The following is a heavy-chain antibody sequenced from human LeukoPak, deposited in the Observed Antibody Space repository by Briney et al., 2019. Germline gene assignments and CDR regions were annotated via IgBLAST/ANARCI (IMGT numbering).Heavy chain of an antibody. D-gene: IGHD6-13*01. J-gene: IGHJ5*02. CDR3: ARVGIAAAGYQGWFDP. CDR2: IYYSGST. CDR1: GGSISSYY. V-gene: IGHV4-59*01. Sequence: SETLSLTCTVSGGSISSYYWSWIRQPPGKGLEWIGYIYYSGSTNYNPSLKSRVTISVDTSKNQFSLKLSSVTAADTAVYYCARVGIAAAGYQGWFDPWGQGTLVTVSS.